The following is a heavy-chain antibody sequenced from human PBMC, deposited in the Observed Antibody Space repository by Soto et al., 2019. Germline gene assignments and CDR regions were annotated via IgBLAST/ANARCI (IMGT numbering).Heavy chain of an antibody. CDR1: GFTFSSYG. J-gene: IGHJ6*03. D-gene: IGHD3-9*01. CDR3: AKDVAVLRYSYYYYMDV. CDR2: ISYDGSNK. Sequence: QVQLVESGGGVVQPGRSLRLSCAASGFTFSSYGMHWVRQAPGKGLEWVAVISYDGSNKYYADSVKGRFTISRDNSKNTLYLQMNSLRAEDTAVYYCAKDVAVLRYSYYYYMDVWGKGTTVTVSS. V-gene: IGHV3-30*18.